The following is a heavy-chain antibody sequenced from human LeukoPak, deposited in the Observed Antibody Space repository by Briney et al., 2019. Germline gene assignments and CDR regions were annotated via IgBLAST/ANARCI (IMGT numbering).Heavy chain of an antibody. Sequence: ASVKVSCKVSGYTLTDLSMHWVRQGPGKGLEYMGGFDPKDGETIYAQKFQGRVTMTEDTSTDTAYMELSSLRSGDTAVYYCVTGYYYYGMDVWGQGTTVTVSS. V-gene: IGHV1-24*01. CDR1: GYTLTDLS. CDR3: VTGYYYYGMDV. J-gene: IGHJ6*02. CDR2: FDPKDGET.